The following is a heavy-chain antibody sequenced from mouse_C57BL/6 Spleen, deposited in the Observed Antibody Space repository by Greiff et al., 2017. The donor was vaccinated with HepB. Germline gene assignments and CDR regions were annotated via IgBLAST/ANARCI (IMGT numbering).Heavy chain of an antibody. D-gene: IGHD2-1*01. Sequence: QVQLQQPGAELVRPGTSVKLSCKASGYTFTSYWMHWVKQRPGQGLEWIGVIDPSDSYTNYNQKFKGKATLTVDTSSSTAYMQLSSLTSEDSSVYYCARSSGNYHCDYWGQGTTLTVSS. J-gene: IGHJ2*01. V-gene: IGHV1-59*01. CDR2: IDPSDSYT. CDR1: GYTFTSYW. CDR3: ARSSGNYHCDY.